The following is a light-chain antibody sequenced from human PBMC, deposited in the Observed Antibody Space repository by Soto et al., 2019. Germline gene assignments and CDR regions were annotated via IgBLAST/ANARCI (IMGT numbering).Light chain of an antibody. Sequence: QFVLTQPASVSGSPGQSIAIPCPGTNSDGGGYNYVSWYQQHPGKAPKLMVYDVSNRPSGVSNRFSGSKSGNTASLTISGLQAEDEADYYCSSYTSSSTYVFGTATKVTVL. CDR2: DVS. V-gene: IGLV2-14*01. CDR1: NSDGGGYNY. CDR3: SSYTSSSTYV. J-gene: IGLJ1*01.